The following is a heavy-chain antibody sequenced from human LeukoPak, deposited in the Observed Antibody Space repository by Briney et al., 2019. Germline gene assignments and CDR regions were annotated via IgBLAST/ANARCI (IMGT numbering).Heavy chain of an antibody. Sequence: PGGSLRLSCAASGFTFSNYGMHWVRQAPGKGLEWVAVISYDGSNKYYADSVKGRFTISRDNSKNTLYLQMNSLRAEDTAVYYCARDLHYWGQGTLVTVSS. J-gene: IGHJ4*02. CDR3: ARDLHY. V-gene: IGHV3-30*03. CDR2: ISYDGSNK. CDR1: GFTFSNYG.